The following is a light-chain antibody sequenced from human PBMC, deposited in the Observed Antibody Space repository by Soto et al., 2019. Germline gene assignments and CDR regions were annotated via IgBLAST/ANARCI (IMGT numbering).Light chain of an antibody. CDR3: QQYYSTPWT. J-gene: IGKJ1*01. CDR2: WAS. Sequence: DIVMTQSPDALAVSLGDRATINCKSSRSVLYSSNNKNYLAWYQQKPGQPPKLLIYWASTRESGVPDRFSGSGSGTDFTLTISSLQAEDVAVYYCQQYYSTPWTFGQGTKVDIK. V-gene: IGKV4-1*01. CDR1: RSVLYSSNNKNY.